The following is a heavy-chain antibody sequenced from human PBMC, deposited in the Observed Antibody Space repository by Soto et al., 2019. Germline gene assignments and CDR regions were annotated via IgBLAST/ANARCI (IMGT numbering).Heavy chain of an antibody. Sequence: SETLSLTCAVYGGSFSCYYWSWIRQPPGKGLEWIGEINHSGSTNYNPSLKSRVTISVDTSKNQFSLKLSSVTAADTAVYYCASASSGSGAFDIWGQGTMVTGSS. J-gene: IGHJ3*02. D-gene: IGHD5-12*01. CDR1: GGSFSCYY. CDR2: INHSGST. CDR3: ASASSGSGAFDI. V-gene: IGHV4-34*01.